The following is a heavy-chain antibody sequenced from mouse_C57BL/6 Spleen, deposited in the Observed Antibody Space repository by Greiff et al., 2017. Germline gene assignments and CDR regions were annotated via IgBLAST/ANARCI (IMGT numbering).Heavy chain of an antibody. Sequence: EVQLQESGGGLVKPGGSLKLSCAASGFTFSSYAMSWVRQTPEKRLEWVATISDGGSYTYYPDNVKGRFTISRDNAKNNLYLQMSHLKSEDTAMYYCARDLGPGYFDYWGQGTTLTVSS. D-gene: IGHD4-1*01. CDR2: ISDGGSYT. CDR1: GFTFSSYA. J-gene: IGHJ2*01. V-gene: IGHV5-4*01. CDR3: ARDLGPGYFDY.